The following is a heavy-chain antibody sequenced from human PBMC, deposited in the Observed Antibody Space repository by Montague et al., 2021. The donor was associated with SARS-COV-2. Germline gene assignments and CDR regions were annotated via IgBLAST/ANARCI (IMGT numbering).Heavy chain of an antibody. J-gene: IGHJ4*02. CDR1: GGSISSGSYY. D-gene: IGHD6-19*01. Sequence: TLSLTCTVSGGSISSGSYYWSWIRQPAGKVLEWIGRISISGSTNYNPSLKSRVTISVDTSKNQFSLKLSSVTAADTAVYYCARDIAVAGLFDYWGQGTRVTGAS. CDR3: ARDIAVAGLFDY. V-gene: IGHV4-61*02. CDR2: ISISGST.